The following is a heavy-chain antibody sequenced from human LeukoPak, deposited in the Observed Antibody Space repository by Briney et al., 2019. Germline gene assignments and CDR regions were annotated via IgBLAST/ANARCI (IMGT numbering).Heavy chain of an antibody. V-gene: IGHV4-59*01. CDR3: ARDFRGITDY. Sequence: TSETLSLTCTVSGRSISSYYWSWIRQPPGKGLEWIGYIYYSGSTNYNPSLESRVTISVDTSKNQFSLKLSSVTAADTAVYNCARDFRGITDYWGQGTLVTVSS. D-gene: IGHD1-14*01. CDR2: IYYSGST. CDR1: GRSISSYY. J-gene: IGHJ4*02.